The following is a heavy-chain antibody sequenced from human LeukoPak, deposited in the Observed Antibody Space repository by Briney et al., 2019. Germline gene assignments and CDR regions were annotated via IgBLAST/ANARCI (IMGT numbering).Heavy chain of an antibody. CDR2: ISWNSGSI. CDR3: AKAATVTPWYYYGMDV. Sequence: GGSLRLSCAASGFTFSHYAMHWVRQAPGKGLEWVSGISWNSGSIGYADSVKGRFTISRDNAKNSLYLQMNSLRAEDTALYYCAKAATVTPWYYYGMDVWGQGTTVTVSS. D-gene: IGHD4-17*01. V-gene: IGHV3-9*01. J-gene: IGHJ6*02. CDR1: GFTFSHYA.